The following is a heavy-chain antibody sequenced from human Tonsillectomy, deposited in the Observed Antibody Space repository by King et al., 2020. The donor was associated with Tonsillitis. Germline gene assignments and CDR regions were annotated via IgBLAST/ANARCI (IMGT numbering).Heavy chain of an antibody. Sequence: DVQLVESGGGLVNPGGSLRLSCAASGVTLNGYTLSWVRQAPGKGLEWVSSISSSSTYIHYADSVKGRFTVSRDNAKNSFFLQMNSLRADDSGFYYCTREFYYDRSGNYAYAFALWGQGTTVTVSS. CDR3: TREFYYDRSGNYAYAFAL. D-gene: IGHD3-22*01. CDR2: ISSSSTYI. CDR1: GVTLNGYT. V-gene: IGHV3-21*06. J-gene: IGHJ3*01.